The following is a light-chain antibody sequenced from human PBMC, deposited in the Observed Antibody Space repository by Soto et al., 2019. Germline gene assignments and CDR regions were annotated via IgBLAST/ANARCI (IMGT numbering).Light chain of an antibody. CDR1: QSISSW. CDR2: KAS. CDR3: QHYNSYSEA. Sequence: DIQITPSPSTPSASVGDRVTVTCRASQSISSWLAWYQQKPGKAPKLLIYKASTLKSGVPSRFSGSGSGTEFTLTISSLQPDDFATYYCQHYNSYSEAFGQGTKGDIK. V-gene: IGKV1-5*03. J-gene: IGKJ1*01.